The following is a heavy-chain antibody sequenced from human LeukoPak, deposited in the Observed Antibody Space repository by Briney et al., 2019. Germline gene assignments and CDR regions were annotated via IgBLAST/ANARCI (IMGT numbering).Heavy chain of an antibody. CDR3: AILHLTRGSFDL. Sequence: SQTLSLTCTVSGGSLINGNYYWSWIRQPPGKGLEWIGYIYHSGNTYYNSSLKSRLTISVDGSKNQFSLKMRSVTAADTAVYYCAILHLTRGSFDLWGQGAPVTVSS. D-gene: IGHD1-26*01. CDR2: IYHSGNT. V-gene: IGHV4-30-2*01. CDR1: GGSLINGNYY. J-gene: IGHJ4*02.